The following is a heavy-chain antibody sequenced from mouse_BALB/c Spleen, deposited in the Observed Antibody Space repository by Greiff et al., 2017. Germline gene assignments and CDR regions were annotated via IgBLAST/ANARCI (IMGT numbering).Heavy chain of an antibody. CDR1: GFTFSSYT. J-gene: IGHJ3*01. CDR2: ISSGGGNT. V-gene: IGHV5-9*03. D-gene: IGHD2-4*01. Sequence: EVQLVESGGGLVKPGGSLKLSCAASGFTFSSYTMSWVRQTPEKRLEWVATISSGGGNTYYPDSVKGRFTISRDNAKNNLYLQMSSLRSEDTALYYCARSDYDWFAYWGQGTLVTVSA. CDR3: ARSDYDWFAY.